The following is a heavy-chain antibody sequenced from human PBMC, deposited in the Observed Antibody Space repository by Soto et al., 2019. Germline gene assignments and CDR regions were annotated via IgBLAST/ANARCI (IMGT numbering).Heavy chain of an antibody. D-gene: IGHD6-13*01. CDR3: ARDLRAVGMASRFDP. CDR1: GFTFGDXY. J-gene: IGHJ5*02. CDR2: IGNRGTGI. V-gene: IGHV3-11*01. Sequence: QVQLVESGGGLVKPGGSLRLSCAASGFTFGDXYXTWIRXAPGKGLEWVSFIGNRGTGIYYADSVKGRFTIFRDNAKNSLYLQMNSLRVEDTAMYYCARDLRAVGMASRFDPWGQGTLVTVSS.